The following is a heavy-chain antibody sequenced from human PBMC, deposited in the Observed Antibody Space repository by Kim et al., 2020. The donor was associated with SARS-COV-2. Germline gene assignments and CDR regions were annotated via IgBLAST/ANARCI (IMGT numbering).Heavy chain of an antibody. D-gene: IGHD1-26*01. Sequence: GGSLRLSCAASGFTFSSYAMYWVRQAPGKGLEWVAVISYDGSNKYYADSVKGRFTISRDNSKNTLYLQMNSLRAEDTAVYYCARDQVHRIVGTTGPFDYWGQGTLVTVSS. CDR2: ISYDGSNK. V-gene: IGHV3-30*04. CDR3: ARDQVHRIVGTTGPFDY. J-gene: IGHJ4*02. CDR1: GFTFSSYA.